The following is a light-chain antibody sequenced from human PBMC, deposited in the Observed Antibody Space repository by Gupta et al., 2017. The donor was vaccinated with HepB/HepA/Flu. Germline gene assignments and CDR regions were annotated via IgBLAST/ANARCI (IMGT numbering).Light chain of an antibody. J-gene: IGLJ1*01. CDR2: STN. CDR3: AAWDDSLNGLYV. V-gene: IGLV1-44*01. Sequence: QSVLTQPPSASGPPGQRVTISCSGSSSNIGSNTVNWYQQLPGTAPKLLIYSTNQRPSGVPDRFSGSKSGTSASLAISGLQSEDEADYYCAAWDDSLNGLYVFGTGTKVTVL. CDR1: SSNIGSNT.